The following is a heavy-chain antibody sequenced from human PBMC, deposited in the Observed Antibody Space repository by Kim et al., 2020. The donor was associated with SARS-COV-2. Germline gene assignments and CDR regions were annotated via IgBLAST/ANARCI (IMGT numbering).Heavy chain of an antibody. Sequence: SETLSPTCTVSGGSINSYYWNWIRQPAGKGLEWIGRIYSSGSTTYNPSLKSRVTMSVDTSKKQFSLKLSSVTAADTAFYYCARHGSGFDYWGQGTLVTVS. CDR1: GGSINSYY. D-gene: IGHD3-10*01. V-gene: IGHV4-4*07. J-gene: IGHJ4*02. CDR2: IYSSGST. CDR3: ARHGSGFDY.